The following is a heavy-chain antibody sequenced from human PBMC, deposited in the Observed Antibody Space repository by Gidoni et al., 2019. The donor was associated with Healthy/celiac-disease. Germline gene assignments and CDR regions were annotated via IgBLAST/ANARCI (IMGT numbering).Heavy chain of an antibody. D-gene: IGHD3-3*01. CDR2: INHSGST. Sequence: QVQLQQWGAGLLKPSETLSLTCAVYGGSFSGYYWSWIRQPPGKGLEWIGEINHSGSTNYNPSLKSRITISVETSKNQCSLKLSSVTAADTAVYYCARTGRATIFGVVIPPRAFDPWGQGTLVTVSS. J-gene: IGHJ5*02. CDR3: ARTGRATIFGVVIPPRAFDP. V-gene: IGHV4-34*01. CDR1: GGSFSGYY.